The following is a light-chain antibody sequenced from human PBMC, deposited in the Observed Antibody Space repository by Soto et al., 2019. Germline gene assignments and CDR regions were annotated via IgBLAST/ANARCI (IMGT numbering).Light chain of an antibody. J-gene: IGKJ2*01. CDR3: QQYNNWPPYT. V-gene: IGKV3-15*01. CDR2: GAS. CDR1: QSSSIN. Sequence: EIVMTQSPATLSLSPGERATLSCRASQSSSINLAWYQQKPGQAPRLLIYGASTRATGVPARFSGSGSGTAFTLPISSLQSEDFAVYYCQQYNNWPPYTFGQGTKLEI.